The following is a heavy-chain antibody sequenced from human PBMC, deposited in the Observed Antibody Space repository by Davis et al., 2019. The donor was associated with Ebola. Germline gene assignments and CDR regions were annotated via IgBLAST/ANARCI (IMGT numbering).Heavy chain of an antibody. CDR1: GFIFYDYG. CDR2: IWYDGRNK. CDR3: AREPAEGYDYGMDV. V-gene: IGHV3-33*01. J-gene: IGHJ6*02. Sequence: GESLKISCAASGFIFYDYGMHWVRQAPGKGLEWVGVIWYDGRNKYYADSVEGRFTFSRDNSKNMMWLQMNSLRAEDTAIYYCAREPAEGYDYGMDVWGHGTTVTVSS.